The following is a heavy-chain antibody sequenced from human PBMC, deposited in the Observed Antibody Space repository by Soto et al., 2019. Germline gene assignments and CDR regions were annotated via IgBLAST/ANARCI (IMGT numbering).Heavy chain of an antibody. D-gene: IGHD3-3*01. V-gene: IGHV3-74*01. J-gene: IGHJ4*02. CDR1: GFTFSSYW. CDR2: INGDGSRT. CDR3: ARGTN. Sequence: EVQVVESGGGLVQPGGSLRLSCVASGFTFSSYWMHWVRQAPGKGLVCVACINGDGSRTENADSVKGRFTISRNNAKNMLYLEMKSLRDAGAAVYYCARGTNRGQGTLVTVSS.